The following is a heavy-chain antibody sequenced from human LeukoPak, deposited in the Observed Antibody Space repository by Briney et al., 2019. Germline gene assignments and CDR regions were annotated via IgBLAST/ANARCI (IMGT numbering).Heavy chain of an antibody. V-gene: IGHV3-7*01. CDR1: GFTFSDSW. J-gene: IGHJ5*02. D-gene: IGHD3-3*01. CDR2: ILPDGSYE. CDR3: ARDGRYYDNQLDP. Sequence: PGGSLRLSCAASGFTFSDSWMTWVRQAPGKGLEWVANILPDGSYEHHVDSVKGRFTISRDNAKNSLSLQMNSLRTEDTAVYYCARDGRYYDNQLDPWGQGTLVTVSS.